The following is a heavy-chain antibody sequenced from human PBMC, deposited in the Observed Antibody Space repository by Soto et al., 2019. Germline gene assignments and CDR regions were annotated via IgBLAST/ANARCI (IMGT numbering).Heavy chain of an antibody. CDR1: GGSISSYY. J-gene: IGHJ4*02. V-gene: IGHV4-59*01. Sequence: SETLSLTCTVSGGSISSYYWSWIRQPPGKGLEWIGYIYYSGSTNYNPSHKSRVTISVDTSKNQFSLRLSSVTAADTAVYYCARGGLWLPFDYWGQGTLVTVS. CDR3: ARGGLWLPFDY. D-gene: IGHD5-18*01. CDR2: IYYSGST.